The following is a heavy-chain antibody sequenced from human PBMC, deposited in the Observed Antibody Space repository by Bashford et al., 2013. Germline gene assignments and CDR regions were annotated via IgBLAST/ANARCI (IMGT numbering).Heavy chain of an antibody. D-gene: IGHD4-17*01. CDR2: ISHSGGT. CDR3: ARGKQPVTTKTTVTTNSGYYMDV. J-gene: IGHJ6*03. Sequence: LSPHLRCLSWVLQWLLLELDRQPPREGTGVDWEISHSGGTNYNPSLKSRVTISVDTSKNQFSLKLNSVTAADTAVYYCARGKQPVTTKTTVTTNSGYYMDVWGKGTTVTVSS. CDR1: WVLQWLL. V-gene: IGHV4-34*01.